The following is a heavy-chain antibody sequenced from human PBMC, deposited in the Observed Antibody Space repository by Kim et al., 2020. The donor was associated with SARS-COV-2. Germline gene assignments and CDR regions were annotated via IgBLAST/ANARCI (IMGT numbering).Heavy chain of an antibody. V-gene: IGHV4-39*07. CDR1: GGSISSSSYY. J-gene: IGHJ4*02. CDR3: ARSGGMQWLLIYY. CDR2: IYYSGST. Sequence: SETLSLTCTVSGGSISSSSYYWGWIRQPPGKGLEWIGSIYYSGSTYYNPSLKSRVTISVDTSKNQFSLKLSSVTAADTAVYYCARSGGMQWLLIYYWGQGTLVTVSS. D-gene: IGHD3-22*01.